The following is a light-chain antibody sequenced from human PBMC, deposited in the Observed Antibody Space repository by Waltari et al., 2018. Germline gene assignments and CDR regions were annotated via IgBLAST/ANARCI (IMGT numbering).Light chain of an antibody. Sequence: QSVLTQPPSATGSPGQSVTISCTGTNSDVGAYNYVSWYRQHPGKVPKLLIYEVTKRPSGVPDRFSGSKSGNTASLTVSGLQADDEADYYCSSYAHNNHFVFGTGTKVTVL. CDR1: NSDVGAYNY. CDR3: SSYAHNNHFV. V-gene: IGLV2-8*01. CDR2: EVT. J-gene: IGLJ1*01.